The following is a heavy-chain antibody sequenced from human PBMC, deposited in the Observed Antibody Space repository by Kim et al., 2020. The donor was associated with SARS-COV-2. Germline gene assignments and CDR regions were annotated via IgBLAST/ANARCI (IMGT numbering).Heavy chain of an antibody. J-gene: IGHJ4*02. CDR1: GGSISSYY. Sequence: SETLSLTCTVSGGSISSYYWSWIRQPPGKGLEWIGYIYYSGSTNYNPSLKSRVTISVDTSKNQFSLKLSSVTAADTAVYYCARGRNAIVGATGFDYWGQG. V-gene: IGHV4-59*01. D-gene: IGHD1-26*01. CDR2: IYYSGST. CDR3: ARGRNAIVGATGFDY.